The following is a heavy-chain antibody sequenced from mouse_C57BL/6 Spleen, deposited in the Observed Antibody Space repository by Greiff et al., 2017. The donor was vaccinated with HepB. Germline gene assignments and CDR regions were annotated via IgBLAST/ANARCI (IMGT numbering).Heavy chain of an antibody. V-gene: IGHV1-4*01. D-gene: IGHD2-12*01. Sequence: QVPVKQSGAELARPGASVKMSCKASGYTFTSYTMHWVKQRPGQGLEWIGYINPSSGYTKYNQKFKDKATLTADKSSSTAYMQLSSLTSEDSAVYYCARSVVSCCAWFAYWGQRTLVTVSA. CDR3: ARSVVSCCAWFAY. CDR2: INPSSGYT. CDR1: GYTFTSYT. J-gene: IGHJ3*01.